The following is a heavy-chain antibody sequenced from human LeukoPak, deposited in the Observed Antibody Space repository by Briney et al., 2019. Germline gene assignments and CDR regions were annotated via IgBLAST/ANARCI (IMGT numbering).Heavy chain of an antibody. Sequence: GASVKVSCKASGYTFTSYGISWVRQAPGQGLEWIGWISAYNGNTNYAQKFQGRVTITADESTSTAYMELSSLRSEDTAVYYCARERVEMATTSSALDYWGQGTLVTVSS. CDR3: ARERVEMATTSSALDY. V-gene: IGHV1-18*01. CDR2: ISAYNGNT. CDR1: GYTFTSYG. D-gene: IGHD5-24*01. J-gene: IGHJ4*02.